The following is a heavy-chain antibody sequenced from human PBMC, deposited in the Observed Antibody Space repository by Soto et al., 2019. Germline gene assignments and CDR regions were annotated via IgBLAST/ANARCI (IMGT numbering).Heavy chain of an antibody. CDR3: TAGVGASDFDY. CDR2: SMSKPDGGTT. D-gene: IGHD1-26*01. V-gene: IGHV3-15*01. J-gene: IGHJ4*02. CDR1: GLTFSKAW. Sequence: EVQLVESGGGLVKPGEPLRLSCAASGLTFSKAWMSWVRQAPGKGLEWVGRSMSKPDGGTTDYAAPVKGRFTISRDDSKNTLSLQMNSLKTEDTAVYYCTAGVGASDFDYWGQGTLVTVSS.